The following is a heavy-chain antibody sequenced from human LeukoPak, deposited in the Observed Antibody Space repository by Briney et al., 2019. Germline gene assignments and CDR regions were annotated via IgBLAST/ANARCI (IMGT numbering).Heavy chain of an antibody. Sequence: GGSLRLSCAASGFTFDDYAMHWVRQAPGKGLEWVSGISWNSGNIVYADSVKGRFTISRDNAKNSLYLQMNSLRAEDMALYYCAKTTVVTPDWYFDLWGRGTLVTVSS. CDR3: AKTTVVTPDWYFDL. CDR2: ISWNSGNI. V-gene: IGHV3-9*03. J-gene: IGHJ2*01. D-gene: IGHD4-23*01. CDR1: GFTFDDYA.